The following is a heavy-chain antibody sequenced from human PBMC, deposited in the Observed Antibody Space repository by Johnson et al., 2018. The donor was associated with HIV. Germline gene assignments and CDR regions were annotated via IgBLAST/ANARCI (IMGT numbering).Heavy chain of an antibody. CDR1: EFTVSSNY. Sequence: EVQLVESGGGLIQPGGSLRLSCAASEFTVSSNYMNWVRQAPGKGLEWVSLIYSGGSTYYADSVKGRFTISRDSSKNTLYLQMNSLRVEDTAVYFCARRASGWHAFDIWGQGTMVTVSS. D-gene: IGHD6-19*01. CDR3: ARRASGWHAFDI. V-gene: IGHV3-66*03. CDR2: IYSGGST. J-gene: IGHJ3*02.